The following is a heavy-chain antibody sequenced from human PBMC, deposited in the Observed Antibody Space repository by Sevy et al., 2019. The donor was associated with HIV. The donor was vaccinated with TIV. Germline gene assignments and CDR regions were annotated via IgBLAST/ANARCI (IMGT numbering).Heavy chain of an antibody. CDR1: GFTLSSYW. V-gene: IGHV3-7*01. Sequence: GGSLRLSCAASGFTLSSYWMSWVRQAPGKGLEWVANIKQDGSEKYYVDSVKGRFANSRDNAKNSLYLQMNSLRDEDTAAYYCARARAYYYDNSGNSFDYWGQGTLVTVSS. D-gene: IGHD3-22*01. CDR2: IKQDGSEK. J-gene: IGHJ4*02. CDR3: ARARAYYYDNSGNSFDY.